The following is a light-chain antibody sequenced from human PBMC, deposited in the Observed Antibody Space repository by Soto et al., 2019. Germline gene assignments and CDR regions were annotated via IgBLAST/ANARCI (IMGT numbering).Light chain of an antibody. J-gene: IGKJ1*01. CDR1: QDIYTY. Sequence: DIQLTQSPSSLSASVGDRVTITCRARQDIYTYLDWYQQKPGTVPKLLIFAASTLQSGVPSRFSGSGSGTVFTRNISSLQPEAVATYYCENWNGTPLTCGQETEEEIK. V-gene: IGKV1-27*01. CDR2: AAS. CDR3: ENWNGTPLT.